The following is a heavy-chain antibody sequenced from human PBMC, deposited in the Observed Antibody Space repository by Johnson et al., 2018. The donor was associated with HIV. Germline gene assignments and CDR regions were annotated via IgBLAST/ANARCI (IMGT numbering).Heavy chain of an antibody. Sequence: VQLVESGGGLVQPGGSLRLSCAASGFTFSSYDMHWVRQATGKGLEWVSAIGTAGDTYYPGSVKGRFTISRENAKNSLYLQMNSLRAGDTAVYYCARANDLSAFDIGGQGTMAIVSS. D-gene: IGHD1-1*01. CDR2: IGTAGDT. V-gene: IGHV3-13*01. CDR3: ARANDLSAFDI. J-gene: IGHJ3*02. CDR1: GFTFSSYD.